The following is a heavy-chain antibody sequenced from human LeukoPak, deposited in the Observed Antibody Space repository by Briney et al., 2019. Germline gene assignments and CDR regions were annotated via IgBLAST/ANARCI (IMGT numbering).Heavy chain of an antibody. CDR3: ARDRSRATSWFDP. CDR2: INPNSGGT. V-gene: IGHV1-2*06. J-gene: IGHJ5*02. D-gene: IGHD5-24*01. Sequence: ASVKVSCKASGYTFTGYYMHWVRQAPGQGLEWMGRINPNSGGTNYAQKFQGGVTMTRDTSISTAYMELSRLRSDDTAVYYCARDRSRATSWFDPWGQGTLVTVSS. CDR1: GYTFTGYY.